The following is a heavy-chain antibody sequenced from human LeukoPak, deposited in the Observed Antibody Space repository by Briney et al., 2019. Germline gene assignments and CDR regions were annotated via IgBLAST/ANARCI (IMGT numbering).Heavy chain of an antibody. CDR2: IRSKAYGGTT. V-gene: IGHV3-49*04. D-gene: IGHD3-10*01. Sequence: PGGSLRLSCTASGFTFGDYAMSWVRQAPGKGLEWVGFIRSKAYGGTTEYAASVKGRFTISRDDSKSIAYLQMNSLKTEDTAVYYCTRGPFITMVRGVIIQYYYYYYMDVWGKGTTVTISS. CDR1: GFTFGDYA. J-gene: IGHJ6*03. CDR3: TRGPFITMVRGVIIQYYYYYYMDV.